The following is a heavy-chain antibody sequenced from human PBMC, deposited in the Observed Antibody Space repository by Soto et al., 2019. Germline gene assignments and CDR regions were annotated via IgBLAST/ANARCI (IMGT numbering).Heavy chain of an antibody. J-gene: IGHJ5*02. CDR1: GFSFSDYA. D-gene: IGHD3-22*01. CDR3: ARAMTYYDSKGCIVP. Sequence: GGSLRLSCAASGFSFSDYAMHWVRQAPGRGPEWLALISFNGINTYYADSVRGRFTISRDNSKNTLHLQMQNLRAEDTAIYYCARAMTYYDSKGCIVPWGQGTLLTVSS. CDR2: ISFNGINT. V-gene: IGHV3-30-3*01.